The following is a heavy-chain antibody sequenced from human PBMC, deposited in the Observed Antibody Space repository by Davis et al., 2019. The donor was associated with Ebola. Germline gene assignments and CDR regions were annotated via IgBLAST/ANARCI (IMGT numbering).Heavy chain of an antibody. V-gene: IGHV1-18*01. CDR3: ARVAARVGNTVGWYYYYGMDV. D-gene: IGHD6-13*01. CDR2: VSAYNGNT. Sequence: AASVKVSCKASGYTFTSYGISWVRQAPGQGLEWMGWVSAYNGNTNYAQKLQGRVTMTTGTSTSTAYMELRSLRSDDTAVYYCARVAARVGNTVGWYYYYGMDVWGQGTTVTVSS. CDR1: GYTFTSYG. J-gene: IGHJ6*02.